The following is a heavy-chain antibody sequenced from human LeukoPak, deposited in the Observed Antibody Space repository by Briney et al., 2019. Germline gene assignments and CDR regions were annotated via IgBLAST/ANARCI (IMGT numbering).Heavy chain of an antibody. D-gene: IGHD3-22*01. Sequence: SETLSLTCTVSGGSISSSSFYWGWIRQPPGKGLEWIGYIHYSGRTYYNPSLKSRVTISVDTSKNQFSLKLSSVTAADTAVYHCARGTYDSSGYYYEWTFDYWGQGTLVTVSS. CDR1: GGSISSSSFY. J-gene: IGHJ4*02. CDR3: ARGTYDSSGYYYEWTFDY. V-gene: IGHV4-39*07. CDR2: IHYSGRT.